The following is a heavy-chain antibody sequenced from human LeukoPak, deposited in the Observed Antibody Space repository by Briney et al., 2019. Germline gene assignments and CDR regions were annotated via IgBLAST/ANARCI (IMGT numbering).Heavy chain of an antibody. J-gene: IGHJ3*02. CDR3: ARDRITIFGPSFDI. V-gene: IGHV1-2*02. CDR1: GGTFSSYA. D-gene: IGHD3-3*01. Sequence: ASVKVSCKASGGTFSSYAISWVRQAPGQGLEWMGWINPNSGGTNYAQKFQGRVTMTRDTSISTAYMGLSRLRSDDTAVYYCARDRITIFGPSFDIWGQGTMVTVSS. CDR2: INPNSGGT.